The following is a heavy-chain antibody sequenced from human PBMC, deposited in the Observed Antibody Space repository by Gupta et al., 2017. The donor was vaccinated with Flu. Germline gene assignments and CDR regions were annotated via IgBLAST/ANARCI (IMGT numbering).Heavy chain of an antibody. CDR3: AKYIGRLEFGELAYFDY. Sequence: EVQLLESGGGLVQPGGSLRLSCAASGFTFSSYAMSWVRQAPGKGLEWVSAISGSGGSTYYADSVKGRFTISRDNSKNTLYLQMNSLRAEDTAVYYCAKYIGRLEFGELAYFDYWGQGTLVTVSS. D-gene: IGHD3-10*01. CDR2: ISGSGGST. CDR1: GFTFSSYA. V-gene: IGHV3-23*01. J-gene: IGHJ4*02.